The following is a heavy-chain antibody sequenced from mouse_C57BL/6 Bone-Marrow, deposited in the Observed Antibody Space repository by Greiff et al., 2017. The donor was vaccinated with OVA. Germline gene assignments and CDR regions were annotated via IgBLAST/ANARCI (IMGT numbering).Heavy chain of an antibody. CDR2: INPSTGGT. V-gene: IGHV1-42*01. J-gene: IGHJ1*03. CDR1: GYSFTGYY. D-gene: IGHD2-3*01. Sequence: EVKLVESGPELVKPGASVKISCKASGYSFTGYYMNWVKQSPEKSLEWIGEINPSTGGTTYNQKFKAKATLTVDKSSSTAYMQLKSLTSEDSAVYYCAIYEGYFDVWGTGTTVTVSS. CDR3: AIYEGYFDV.